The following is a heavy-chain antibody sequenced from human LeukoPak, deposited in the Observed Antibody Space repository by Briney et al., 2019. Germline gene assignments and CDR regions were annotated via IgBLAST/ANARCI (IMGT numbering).Heavy chain of an antibody. CDR2: IYYSGST. J-gene: IGHJ2*01. CDR1: GGSISSYY. CDR3: ARERGDSAGYFDL. V-gene: IGHV4-59*01. Sequence: PSETLSLTCTVSGGSISSYYWSWIRQPPGKGLEWIGYIYYSGSTNYNPSLKSRVTISVDTSKNQFSLKLSSVTAADTAVYYCARERGDSAGYFDLWGRGTLVTVSS. D-gene: IGHD4-17*01.